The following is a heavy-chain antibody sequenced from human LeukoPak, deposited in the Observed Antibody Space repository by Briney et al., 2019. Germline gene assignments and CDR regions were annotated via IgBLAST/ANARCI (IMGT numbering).Heavy chain of an antibody. CDR2: IYYSGST. Sequence: PSETLSLTCSLSGDYISSSGYYWGWIRHPPGKGLEWIGEIYYSGSTYYNASLKSRVSISIDTSNNHFSLRLSSLTAADTALYYCARRRYYDSTGYLDWGRGTLVTVSS. J-gene: IGHJ1*01. CDR1: GDYISSSGYY. D-gene: IGHD3-22*01. CDR3: ARRRYYDSTGYLD. V-gene: IGHV4-39*02.